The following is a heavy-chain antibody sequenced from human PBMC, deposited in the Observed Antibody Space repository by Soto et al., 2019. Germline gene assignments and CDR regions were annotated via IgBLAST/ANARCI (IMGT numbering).Heavy chain of an antibody. D-gene: IGHD3-9*01. Sequence: PGGSLRLSCAASGFTVSSYAMSWVRQAPGKGLEWVSAISGSGGSTYYADSVKGRFTISRDNSKNTRYLQMNSLRAEDTAVYYCAKAYYDILTGYYDWWGQGTLVTVSS. CDR3: AKAYYDILTGYYDW. J-gene: IGHJ4*02. V-gene: IGHV3-23*01. CDR1: GFTVSSYA. CDR2: ISGSGGST.